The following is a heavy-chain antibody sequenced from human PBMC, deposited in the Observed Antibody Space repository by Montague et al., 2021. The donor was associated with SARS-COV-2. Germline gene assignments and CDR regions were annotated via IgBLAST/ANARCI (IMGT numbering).Heavy chain of an antibody. CDR1: GGSISSGGYY. CDR3: ARERVVVPTTRNCFDP. D-gene: IGHD2-2*01. J-gene: IGHJ5*02. Sequence: TLSLTCTVSGGSISSGGYYCSWLRQRPGKGLEWITYIYYSGSTHYNPSLKSRLTISVDTSKNRFSLKPSSVTAADTAMYYGARERVVVPTTRNCFDPWGQGTLVTVSS. CDR2: IYYSGST. V-gene: IGHV4-31*03.